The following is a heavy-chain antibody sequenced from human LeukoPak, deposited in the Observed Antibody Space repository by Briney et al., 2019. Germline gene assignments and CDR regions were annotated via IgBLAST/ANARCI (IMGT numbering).Heavy chain of an antibody. CDR1: EFTFSNFG. J-gene: IGHJ4*03. V-gene: IGHV3-48*02. D-gene: IGHD6-25*01. Sequence: GGSLRLSCAASEFTFSNFGMNWGRQAPGKGLEWVSYISSSSSSIYYADSVRGRITISRDNAKNSPYLQMNSLGDEDTAVYYCARDSGGRSGWNCFGYRGHGTLVTVSS. CDR2: ISSSSSSI. CDR3: ARDSGGRSGWNCFGY.